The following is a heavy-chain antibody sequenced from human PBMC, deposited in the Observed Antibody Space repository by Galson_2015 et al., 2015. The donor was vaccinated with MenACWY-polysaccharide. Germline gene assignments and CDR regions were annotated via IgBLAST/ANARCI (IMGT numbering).Heavy chain of an antibody. D-gene: IGHD1-14*01. CDR1: GYTFTNYD. V-gene: IGHV1-8*01. Sequence: SVKVSCKASGYTFTNYDINWVRQATGQGLEWMGWVNAKSGDTGYAQKFQGRVTMTRDTSINTAYMELSSLRSEDTAVYYCARGPAGELWGRGTLVTVSS. CDR3: ARGPAGEL. J-gene: IGHJ2*01. CDR2: VNAKSGDT.